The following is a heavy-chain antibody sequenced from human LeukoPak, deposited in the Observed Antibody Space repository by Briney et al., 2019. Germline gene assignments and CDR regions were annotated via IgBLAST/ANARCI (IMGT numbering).Heavy chain of an antibody. CDR1: GFTFSNYA. CDR2: ISSNGGIT. V-gene: IGHV3-64*04. CDR3: ARPTQLVVSAPPDY. J-gene: IGHJ4*02. Sequence: GGSLRLSCSASGFTFSNYAMHWVRQAPGKGLEYVSDISSNGGITYYADSVKGKFTVSRDNSKNMLYLQMNSLRAEDTAVYYCARPTQLVVSAPPDYWGQGTLVTVSS. D-gene: IGHD1-1*01.